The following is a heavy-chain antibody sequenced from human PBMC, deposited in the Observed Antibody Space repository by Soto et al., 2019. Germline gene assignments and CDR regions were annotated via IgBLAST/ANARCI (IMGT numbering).Heavy chain of an antibody. V-gene: IGHV3-23*01. J-gene: IGHJ5*02. CDR1: GFTFSSYS. Sequence: GGSLRLSCAASGFTFSSYSMSWVRQAPGKGLEWVSAISGSGGSTYYADSVKGRFTISRDNSKNTLYLQMNSLRAEDTAVYHCAKDPSTMVGASPLNWSDLWGQGTLGTGSS. CDR2: ISGSGGST. D-gene: IGHD3-3*01. CDR3: AKDPSTMVGASPLNWSDL.